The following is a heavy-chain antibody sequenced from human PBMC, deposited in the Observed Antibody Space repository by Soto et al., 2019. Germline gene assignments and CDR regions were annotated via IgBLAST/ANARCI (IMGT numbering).Heavy chain of an antibody. J-gene: IGHJ5*02. Sequence: KPWETLSLTCTVSGASISSYFWTWIRQPAGKGLDWIGRISTSGTTNYNPSLKSRVTMSVDTSKNHFSLNLSSVTAADTAVYYCAREAGPDRWFDPWGQGTLVTVSS. CDR2: ISTSGTT. CDR1: GASISSYF. V-gene: IGHV4-4*07. CDR3: AREAGPDRWFDP. D-gene: IGHD6-19*01.